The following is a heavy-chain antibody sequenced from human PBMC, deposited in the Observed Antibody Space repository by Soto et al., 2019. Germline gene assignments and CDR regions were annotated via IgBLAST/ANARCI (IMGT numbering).Heavy chain of an antibody. CDR1: GGSISSSNW. Sequence: SETLSLTCAVSGGSISSSNWWSWVRQPPGKGLEWIGEIYHSGSTNYNPYLKSRITISVDKSKNQFTLKLSSVTAADTAVYYCARDRVIEGYCSSTSCYPPVYYYYGMDVWGQGTTVTVSS. CDR3: ARDRVIEGYCSSTSCYPPVYYYYGMDV. CDR2: IYHSGST. V-gene: IGHV4-4*02. J-gene: IGHJ6*02. D-gene: IGHD2-2*01.